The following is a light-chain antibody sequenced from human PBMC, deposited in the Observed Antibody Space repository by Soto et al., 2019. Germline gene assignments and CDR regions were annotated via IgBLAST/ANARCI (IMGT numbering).Light chain of an antibody. CDR3: QQYGSSPPT. CDR1: QSVSSD. Sequence: EVVMTQSPATLSVSPGERATLSCRASQSVSSDLAWYQQKPGQAPRLLIFGASSRATGTPDGFSGSGSGTDFTLTINRLEPEDFALYYCQQYGSSPPTFGQGTKVDIK. J-gene: IGKJ1*01. CDR2: GAS. V-gene: IGKV3-20*01.